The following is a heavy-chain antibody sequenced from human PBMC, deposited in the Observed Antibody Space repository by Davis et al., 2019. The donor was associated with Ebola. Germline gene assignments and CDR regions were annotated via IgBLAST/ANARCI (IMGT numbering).Heavy chain of an antibody. Sequence: PGGSLRLSCAASGFTFSSYWMSWVRQAPGKGLEWVANIKQDGSEKYYVDSVKGRFTISRDNAKNSLYLQMNSLRAEDTAVYYCARGLEYYDILTGYYPFDYWGQGTLVTVSS. V-gene: IGHV3-7*01. CDR1: GFTFSSYW. CDR2: IKQDGSEK. CDR3: ARGLEYYDILTGYYPFDY. D-gene: IGHD3-9*01. J-gene: IGHJ4*02.